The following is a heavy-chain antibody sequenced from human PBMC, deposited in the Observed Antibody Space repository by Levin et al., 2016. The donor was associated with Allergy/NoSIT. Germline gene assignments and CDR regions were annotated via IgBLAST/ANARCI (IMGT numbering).Heavy chain of an antibody. D-gene: IGHD3-9*01. J-gene: IGHJ3*02. Sequence: WIRQPPGKGLEWVSVIYSGGSTYYADSVKGRFTISRDNSKNTLYLQMNSLRAEDTAVYYCANYDILTGKGAFDIWGQGTMVTVSS. CDR2: IYSGGST. V-gene: IGHV3-53*03. CDR3: ANYDILTGKGAFDI.